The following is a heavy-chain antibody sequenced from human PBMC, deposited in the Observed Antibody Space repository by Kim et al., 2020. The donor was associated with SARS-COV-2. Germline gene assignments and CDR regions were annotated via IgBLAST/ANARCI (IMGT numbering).Heavy chain of an antibody. CDR2: IYYSGST. V-gene: IGHV4-59*01. CDR1: GGSISSYY. Sequence: SETLSLTCTVSGGSISSYYWSWIRQPPGKGLEWIGYIYYSGSTNYNPSLKSRVTISVDTSKNQFSLKLSSVTAADTAVYYCARAGDDILTGDYGMDVWGHGTTVTVSS. D-gene: IGHD3-9*01. CDR3: ARAGDDILTGDYGMDV. J-gene: IGHJ6*02.